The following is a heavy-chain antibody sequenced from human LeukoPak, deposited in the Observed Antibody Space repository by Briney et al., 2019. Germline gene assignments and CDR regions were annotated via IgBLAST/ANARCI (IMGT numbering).Heavy chain of an antibody. CDR1: GYSFSNHW. J-gene: IGHJ6*01. CDR3: ARRAXYG. CDR2: IYPSGSTT. V-gene: IGHV5-51*01. Sequence: GESLKISCKGSGYSFSNHWIGWVRQMPGRGLEWMGIIYPSGSTTYYTTSFKGQVTISVDKSIDTAYLQWGSLKASDSAIYYCARRAXYG.